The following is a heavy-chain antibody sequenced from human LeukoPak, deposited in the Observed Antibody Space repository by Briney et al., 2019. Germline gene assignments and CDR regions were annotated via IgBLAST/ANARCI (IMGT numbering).Heavy chain of an antibody. CDR3: ARAETYYDILTGYYYYYYMDV. CDR1: GLGSTSYY. CDR2: INPSGGST. D-gene: IGHD3-9*01. J-gene: IGHJ6*03. V-gene: IGHV1-46*01. Sequence: GASVKASCKASGLGSTSYYMHGVRQAPGQGLEWMGIINPSGGSTSYAQKFQGRVTMTRDTSTHTVYMELSSLRSEDTAVYYCARAETYYDILTGYYYYYYMDVWGKGTTVTV.